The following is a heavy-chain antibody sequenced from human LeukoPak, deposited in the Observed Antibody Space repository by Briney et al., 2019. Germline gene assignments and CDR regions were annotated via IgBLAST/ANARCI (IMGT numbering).Heavy chain of an antibody. CDR2: IYTSGST. Sequence: SETLSLTCTVSGGSISSYYWSWIRQPPGKGLEWIGYIYTSGSTNYNPSLKSRVTISVDTSKNQFSLKLSSVTAADTAVYYCAGTYYGSGRPDYWGQGTLVTVSS. CDR1: GGSISSYY. D-gene: IGHD3-10*01. V-gene: IGHV4-4*09. CDR3: AGTYYGSGRPDY. J-gene: IGHJ4*02.